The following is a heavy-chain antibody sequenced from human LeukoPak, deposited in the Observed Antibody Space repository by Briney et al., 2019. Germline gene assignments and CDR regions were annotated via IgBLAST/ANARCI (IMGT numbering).Heavy chain of an antibody. V-gene: IGHV3-23*01. Sequence: GGSLRLSCATSGFTFSSYAMSWVRQAPGKGLEWVSAISGSGGSTYYADSVKGRFTISRDNSKNTLYLQMNSLRAEDTAVYYCAKDLELRYFDWLLFDYWGQGTLVTVSS. J-gene: IGHJ4*02. CDR2: ISGSGGST. CDR1: GFTFSSYA. D-gene: IGHD3-9*01. CDR3: AKDLELRYFDWLLFDY.